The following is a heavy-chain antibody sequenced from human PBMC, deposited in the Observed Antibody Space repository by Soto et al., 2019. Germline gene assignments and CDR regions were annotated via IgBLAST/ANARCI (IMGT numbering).Heavy chain of an antibody. Sequence: QVQLVESGGGVVQTGRSLRLSCAASGFTFSNYGMHWVRQAPGKGLEWVAVISSDGSNKYYADSVKGRFTISRDNSENTLFLQMNNLSTEDTAVYYCARDWVWFGAHPIDYWGQGTLVTVSS. CDR3: ARDWVWFGAHPIDY. V-gene: IGHV3-30*03. CDR2: ISSDGSNK. CDR1: GFTFSNYG. D-gene: IGHD3-10*01. J-gene: IGHJ4*02.